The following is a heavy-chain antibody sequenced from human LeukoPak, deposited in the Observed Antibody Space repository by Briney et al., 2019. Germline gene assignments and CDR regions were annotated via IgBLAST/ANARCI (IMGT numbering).Heavy chain of an antibody. CDR3: AHFDSSAYYHT. Sequence: SGPTLVNPTQTLTLTCTFSGFSLSTSGVGVCWIRQPPGKALEWLALIYWDDDKRYRPSLRSRLTITKDTSKNQAVLTMTNMDPVDTAAYYCAHFDSSAYYHTWGQGTLVTVSS. D-gene: IGHD3-22*01. V-gene: IGHV2-5*02. J-gene: IGHJ4*02. CDR2: IYWDDDK. CDR1: GFSLSTSGVG.